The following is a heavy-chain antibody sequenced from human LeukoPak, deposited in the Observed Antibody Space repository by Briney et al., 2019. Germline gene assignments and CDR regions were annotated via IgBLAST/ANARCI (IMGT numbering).Heavy chain of an antibody. CDR2: INGSGGST. J-gene: IGHJ4*02. V-gene: IGHV3-23*01. D-gene: IGHD1-14*01. CDR3: AKPAKTDYADY. Sequence: GGTLRLSCAASGFTFSSYGMSWVRQAPGKGLEWVSSINGSGGSTYYAVSVKGRFTISRDNSKNMLYLQMNSLRAEDTAVYYCAKPAKTDYADYWGQGTLVTVSS. CDR1: GFTFSSYG.